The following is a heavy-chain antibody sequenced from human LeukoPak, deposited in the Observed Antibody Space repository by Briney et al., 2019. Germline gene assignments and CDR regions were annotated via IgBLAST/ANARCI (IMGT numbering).Heavy chain of an antibody. CDR1: GFTFSTYA. CDR2: ISGRSTRT. J-gene: IGHJ4*02. Sequence: GGSLRLSCAASGFTFSTYAMTWVRQAPGKGLEWVSGISGRSTRTHYADSVKGRFTISRDNSKNTVYLQMNSLRAEDTAIYYCAKDPDCGDYYFDFWGRGTLVTVSS. D-gene: IGHD4-17*01. CDR3: AKDPDCGDYYFDF. V-gene: IGHV3-23*01.